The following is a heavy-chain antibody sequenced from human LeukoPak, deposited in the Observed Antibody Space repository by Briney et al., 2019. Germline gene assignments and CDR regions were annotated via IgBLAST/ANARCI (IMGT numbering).Heavy chain of an antibody. D-gene: IGHD6-13*01. CDR2: ISWNSGSI. J-gene: IGHJ4*02. CDR1: GFTFDDYA. Sequence: PGGSLRLSCVASGFTFDDYAMHWVRQAPGKGLEWVSGISWNSGSIGYADSVKGRFTISRDNAKNSLYLQMNSLRAEDTALYYCAKARVGAAAGYFDYWGQGTLVTVSS. V-gene: IGHV3-9*01. CDR3: AKARVGAAAGYFDY.